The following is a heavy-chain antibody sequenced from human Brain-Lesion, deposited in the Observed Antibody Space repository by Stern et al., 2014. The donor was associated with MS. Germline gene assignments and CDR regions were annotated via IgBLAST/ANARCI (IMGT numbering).Heavy chain of an antibody. J-gene: IGHJ5*02. V-gene: IGHV4-39*01. D-gene: IGHD2-15*01. Sequence: QVQLVESGPGLVKPSETLSLTCTVAGGSVSSTSYAWAWIRQPPGKGLEWIGTIYYSGNTYYSPSLKSRLTISLDTSKNKFSLHLRSVTAADTAVYYCAGEEDIRYCSGGSCTGNWFDPWGQGTLVTVSS. CDR3: AGEEDIRYCSGGSCTGNWFDP. CDR1: GGSVSSTSYA. CDR2: IYYSGNT.